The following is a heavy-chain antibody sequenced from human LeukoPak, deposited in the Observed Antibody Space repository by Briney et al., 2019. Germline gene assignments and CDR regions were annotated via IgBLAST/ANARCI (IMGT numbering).Heavy chain of an antibody. J-gene: IGHJ3*02. CDR2: ISSSSSYI. D-gene: IGHD3-22*01. CDR3: ARGGSRLDYYDSSAYVAFDI. CDR1: GFTFSSYS. V-gene: IGHV3-21*04. Sequence: GGSLRLSCAASGFTFSSYSMNWVRQAPGKGLEWVSSISSSSSYIYYADSVKGRFTISRDNAKNSLYLRMNSLRAEDTAVYYCARGGSRLDYYDSSAYVAFDIWGQGTMVTVSS.